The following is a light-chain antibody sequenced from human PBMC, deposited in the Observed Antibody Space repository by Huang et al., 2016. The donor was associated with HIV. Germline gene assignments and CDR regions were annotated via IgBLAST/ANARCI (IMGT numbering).Light chain of an antibody. V-gene: IGKV4-1*01. CDR1: QSVLSVNNLNY. CDR2: WAS. J-gene: IGKJ3*01. Sequence: DIVMTQSPDSLAISLGERATINCKSSQSVLSVNNLNYLAWFQQKSGQPPKLLIYWASPRESGVPDRFRGSGSRTDFTLTIDSLQPEDAAVYYCQQYFNPPVTFGPGTKVHVK. CDR3: QQYFNPPVT.